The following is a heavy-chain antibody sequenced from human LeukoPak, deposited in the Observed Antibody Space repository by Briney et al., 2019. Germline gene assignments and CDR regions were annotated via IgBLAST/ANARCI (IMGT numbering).Heavy chain of an antibody. D-gene: IGHD5-12*01. Sequence: KPSETLSLTCTVSGGSISSYYWSWIRQPPGKGLEWIGSIYYSGSTYYNPSLKSRVTISVDTSKNQFSLKLSSVTAADTAVYYCARRQVATTFDYWGQGTLVTVSS. CDR2: IYYSGST. J-gene: IGHJ4*02. V-gene: IGHV4-59*05. CDR3: ARRQVATTFDY. CDR1: GGSISSYY.